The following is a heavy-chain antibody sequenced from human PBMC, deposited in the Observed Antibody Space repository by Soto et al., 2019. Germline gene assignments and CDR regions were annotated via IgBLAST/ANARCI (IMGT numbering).Heavy chain of an antibody. CDR3: ASSSNEGSSAYYSCYGIDF. Sequence: ESLKISCKGSGYSFTSYWIGWVRQMPGKGLEWMGIIYPGDSDTRYSPSFQGQVTISADKSISTAYLQWSSLKASDTAMYYCASSSNEGSSAYYSCYGIDFLGQGTTVTVSS. D-gene: IGHD6-6*01. V-gene: IGHV5-51*01. CDR2: IYPGDSDT. J-gene: IGHJ6*02. CDR1: GYSFTSYW.